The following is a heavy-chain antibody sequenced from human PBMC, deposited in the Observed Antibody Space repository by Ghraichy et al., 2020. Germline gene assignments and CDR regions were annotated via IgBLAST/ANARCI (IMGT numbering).Heavy chain of an antibody. CDR1: GFIFTTSW. D-gene: IGHD3-16*01. CDR2: INGDGSST. J-gene: IGHJ5*02. V-gene: IGHV3-74*01. CDR3: ARPLGLGWFDP. Sequence: LSLTCAASGFIFTTSWMDWVRQVPGKGLVWVSRINGDGSSTNYADFVKGRFTISRDNAKNTLYLQMNSLRVEDTAMYYCARPLGLGWFDPWGQGTLVAVSS.